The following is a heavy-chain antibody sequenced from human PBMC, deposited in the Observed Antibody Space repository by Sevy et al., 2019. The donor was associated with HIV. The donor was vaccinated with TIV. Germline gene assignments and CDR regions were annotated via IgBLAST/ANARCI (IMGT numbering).Heavy chain of an antibody. CDR3: AKERVYCSGGTCKPGGWFDP. CDR1: GYTFTCYY. J-gene: IGHJ5*02. CDR2: INPNSGGK. Sequence: ASVKVSCKASGYTFTCYYMHWVRQAPGQGLEWMGWINPNSGGKKYAQRFQGRVTMTRDTSISTAYMELSRLRSDDTAMYYCAKERVYCSGGTCKPGGWFDPWGQGTLVTVSS. D-gene: IGHD2-15*01. V-gene: IGHV1-2*02.